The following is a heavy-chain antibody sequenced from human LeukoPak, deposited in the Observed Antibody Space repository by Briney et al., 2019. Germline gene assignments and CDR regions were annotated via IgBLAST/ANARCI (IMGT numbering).Heavy chain of an antibody. CDR3: ARVEPYYYDSSGYSYYYYYMDV. J-gene: IGHJ6*03. CDR1: GFTFSSYS. Sequence: GGSLRLSCAASGFTFSSYSMNWVRQAPGKGLEWVSSISSSSSYIYYADSVKGRFTISRDNAKNSLYLQMNSLRAEDTAVYYCARVEPYYYDSSGYSYYYYYMDVWGKGTTVTISS. V-gene: IGHV3-21*01. D-gene: IGHD3-22*01. CDR2: ISSSSSYI.